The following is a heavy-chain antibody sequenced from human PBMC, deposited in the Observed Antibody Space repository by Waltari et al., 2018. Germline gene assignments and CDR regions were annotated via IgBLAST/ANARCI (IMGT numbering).Heavy chain of an antibody. CDR2: INHSGST. CDR3: ARLPGA. J-gene: IGHJ5*02. V-gene: IGHV4-34*01. Sequence: QVQLQQWGAGLLKPSETLSLTCAVYGGSFSGYYWSWIRQPPGKGLAWLGEINHSGSTNYNPSLKSRVTISVDTSKNQFSLKLSSVTAADTAVYYCARLPGAWGQGTLVTVSS. D-gene: IGHD2-8*02. CDR1: GGSFSGYY.